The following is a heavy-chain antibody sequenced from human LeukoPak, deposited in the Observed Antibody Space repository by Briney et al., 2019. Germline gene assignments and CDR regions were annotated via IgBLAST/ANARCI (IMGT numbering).Heavy chain of an antibody. Sequence: GGSLRLSCGASGFTFSTTWMHWVRHAPGKGLVCVSRINSDGTSTVYADSVKGRFTISRDNAKNTVYLQMSGLAVDDTAVYYCARDNYYSIDYWGQGTLVTVSS. CDR3: ARDNYYSIDY. CDR2: INSDGTST. V-gene: IGHV3-74*01. J-gene: IGHJ4*02. CDR1: GFTFSTTW. D-gene: IGHD1-26*01.